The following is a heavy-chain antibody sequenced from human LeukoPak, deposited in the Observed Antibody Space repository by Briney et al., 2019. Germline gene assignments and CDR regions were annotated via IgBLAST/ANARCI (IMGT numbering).Heavy chain of an antibody. Sequence: SQTLSLTCTVSGGSISSGGYSWSWIRQPPGKGLEWFGYIYHSASTYYNPSFKSRVNISVDRSKNQLSLKLSSVTAADTAVYYCAREDDSRGMDVWGQGTTVTVSS. J-gene: IGHJ6*02. CDR3: AREDDSRGMDV. D-gene: IGHD3-3*01. CDR2: IYHSAST. V-gene: IGHV4-30-2*01. CDR1: GGSISSGGYS.